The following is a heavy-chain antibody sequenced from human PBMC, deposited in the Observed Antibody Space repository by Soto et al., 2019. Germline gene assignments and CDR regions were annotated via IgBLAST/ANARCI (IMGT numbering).Heavy chain of an antibody. D-gene: IGHD2-15*01. J-gene: IGHJ4*02. CDR2: IYYSGST. Sequence: ETLSLTCTVSGGSISSYYWSWIRQPPGKGLEWIGYIYYSGSTNYNPSLKSRVTISVDTSKNQFSLKLSSVTAADTAVYYCARRGGRTFDYWGQGTLVNVSS. V-gene: IGHV4-59*08. CDR1: GGSISSYY. CDR3: ARRGGRTFDY.